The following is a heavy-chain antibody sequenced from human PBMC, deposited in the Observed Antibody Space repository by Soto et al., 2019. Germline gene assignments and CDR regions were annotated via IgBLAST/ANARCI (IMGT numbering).Heavy chain of an antibody. Sequence: SLRLSCAGSGFTFSSYAMSWVRQAPGKGLEWVSGVSGSGGSTYCVDSVKGRFTISRDNSKNTLYLQMNSLRAEDTAVYYCAKDFGYNYGYDAFDIWGQGTMVTVSS. J-gene: IGHJ3*02. V-gene: IGHV3-23*01. CDR1: GFTFSSYA. CDR2: VSGSGGST. CDR3: AKDFGYNYGYDAFDI. D-gene: IGHD5-18*01.